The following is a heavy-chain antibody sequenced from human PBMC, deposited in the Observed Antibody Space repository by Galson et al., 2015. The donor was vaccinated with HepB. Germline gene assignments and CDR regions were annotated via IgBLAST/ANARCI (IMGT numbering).Heavy chain of an antibody. Sequence: SVQVSCKASGYTFTDYVVNWVRQAPGQGLEWLGWMNTNTGNPTYAPGFAGRFAFSLDTSVTTAYLQISSLETDDTAVYYCARSPLRFLNWLPYYDYYYMDVWGEGTTVTVSS. CDR2: MNTNTGNP. J-gene: IGHJ6*03. D-gene: IGHD3-3*01. CDR3: ARSPLRFLNWLPYYDYYYMDV. CDR1: GYTFTDYV. V-gene: IGHV7-4-1*02.